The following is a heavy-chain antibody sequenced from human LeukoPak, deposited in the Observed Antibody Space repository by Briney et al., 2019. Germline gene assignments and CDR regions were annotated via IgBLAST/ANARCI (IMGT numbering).Heavy chain of an antibody. CDR1: GFTFSSYW. CDR2: IKQDGSEK. CDR3: AREGQWLVVMGTGFDY. Sequence: GGSLRLSCAASGFTFSSYWMSWVRQAPGKGLEWVANIKQDGSEKYYVDSVKGRFTISRDNAKNSLYLQMNSLRAEDTAVYYCAREGQWLVVMGTGFDYWGQGTLVTVSS. V-gene: IGHV3-7*01. J-gene: IGHJ4*02. D-gene: IGHD6-19*01.